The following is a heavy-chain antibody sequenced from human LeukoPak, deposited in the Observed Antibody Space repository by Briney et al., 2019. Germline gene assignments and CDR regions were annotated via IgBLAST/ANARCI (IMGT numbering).Heavy chain of an antibody. V-gene: IGHV4-61*01. D-gene: IGHD6-13*01. Sequence: SEPLSLTCTVSGDSGSSGSYYWSWIRQPPGEGLDWIGYIYYSGSTNYNPSRKSRDTISVDTSKNQFSLKLSSVTAADTAVYYCASEGSSWSNWGQGTLVTVSS. J-gene: IGHJ4*02. CDR1: GDSGSSGSYY. CDR2: IYYSGST. CDR3: ASEGSSWSN.